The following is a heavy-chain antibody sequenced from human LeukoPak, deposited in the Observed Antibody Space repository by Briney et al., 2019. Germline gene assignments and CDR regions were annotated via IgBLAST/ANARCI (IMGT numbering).Heavy chain of an antibody. CDR3: ARGYCSSTNCYPFDY. CDR2: ISSSGSTI. CDR1: GFTFSDYY. V-gene: IGHV3-11*01. D-gene: IGHD2-2*01. J-gene: IGHJ4*02. Sequence: GGSLRLSCAASGFTFSDYYMSWIRQAPGKGLEWVSYISSSGSTIYYADSVKGRFTISRDNAKNSLYLQMNSLRAEDTAVYYCARGYCSSTNCYPFDYWGQGTLVTVSS.